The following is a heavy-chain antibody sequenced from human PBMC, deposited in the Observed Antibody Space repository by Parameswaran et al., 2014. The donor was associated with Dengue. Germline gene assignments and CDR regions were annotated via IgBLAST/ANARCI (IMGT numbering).Heavy chain of an antibody. D-gene: IGHD1-26*01. CDR3: AREGGGGSYSDY. Sequence: WIRQPPGKGLEWVSYISSSGSNMYYADSVKGRFTISRDNAKNSLYLQMNSLTDEDTAVYYCAREGGGGSYSDYWGQGTLVTVSS. V-gene: IGHV3-48*02. CDR2: ISSSGSNM. J-gene: IGHJ4*02.